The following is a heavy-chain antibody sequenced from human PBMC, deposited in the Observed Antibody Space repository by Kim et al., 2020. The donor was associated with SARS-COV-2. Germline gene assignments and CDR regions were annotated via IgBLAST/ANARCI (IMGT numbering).Heavy chain of an antibody. D-gene: IGHD5-12*01. CDR3: ARASGFFYF. J-gene: IGHJ2*01. CDR2: ISYEGSKK. V-gene: IGHV3-30*03. CDR1: GFNFNNYG. Sequence: GGSLRLSCEASGFNFNNYGMHWVRQAAGKGLEWLAVISYEGSKKYYAEALKGRFTISRDSSKNTLYLQLNSLQTEDTAVYYCARASGFFYF.